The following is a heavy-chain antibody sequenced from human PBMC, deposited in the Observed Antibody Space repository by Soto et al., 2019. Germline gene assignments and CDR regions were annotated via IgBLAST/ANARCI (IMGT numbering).Heavy chain of an antibody. D-gene: IGHD1-26*01. CDR2: IWYDGGNK. CDR3: ARGIVGRGYFDY. J-gene: IGHJ4*02. CDR1: GFIFSNYG. V-gene: IGHV3-33*01. Sequence: QVQLVESGGDVVQPGTSLRLSCTGSGFIFSNYGMNWVRQAPGKGLEWVAVIWYDGGNKFYADSVKGRFTVSRDYSTNTVHLQMNSLRVEDTAVYYCARGIVGRGYFDYWGQGTLVTVSS.